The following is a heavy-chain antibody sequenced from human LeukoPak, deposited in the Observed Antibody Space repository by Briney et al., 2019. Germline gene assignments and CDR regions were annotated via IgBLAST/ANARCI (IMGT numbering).Heavy chain of an antibody. J-gene: IGHJ4*02. CDR2: IIPIFGTA. V-gene: IGHV1-69*05. Sequence: GASVKVSCKASGGTFSSYAISWVRQAPGQGLEWMGGIIPIFGTANYAQKFQGRVTITTDESTSTAYMELSSLRSEDTAAYYCARGRWLQPWGYFDYWGQGTLVNVSS. D-gene: IGHD5-24*01. CDR3: ARGRWLQPWGYFDY. CDR1: GGTFSSYA.